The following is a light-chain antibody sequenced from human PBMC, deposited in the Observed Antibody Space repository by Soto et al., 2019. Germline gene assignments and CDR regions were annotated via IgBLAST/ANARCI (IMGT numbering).Light chain of an antibody. J-gene: IGKJ4*01. CDR1: QSVLYSSNNKNY. V-gene: IGKV4-1*01. Sequence: DIVMTQSPDSLAVSLGERATINCKSSQSVLYSSNNKNYLAWYQQKPGQPPKLLISWASSRESGVPDRFSGSGSGTYFTLTISSLQAEDVAVYSCQQYYTAPLTFGGGTKVEIK. CDR2: WAS. CDR3: QQYYTAPLT.